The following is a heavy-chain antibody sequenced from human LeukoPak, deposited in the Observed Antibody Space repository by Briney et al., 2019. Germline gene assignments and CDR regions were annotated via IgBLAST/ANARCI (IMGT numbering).Heavy chain of an antibody. J-gene: IGHJ4*02. CDR2: INHSGST. D-gene: IGHD2-15*01. Sequence: SETLSLTCAVYGGSFSGYYWSWIRQPPGKGLEWIGEINHSGSTNYNPSLKSRVTISVDTSKNQFSLKLSSVTAADTAVYYCASLLLTPGYFDYWGQGTLVTVSS. CDR3: ASLLLTPGYFDY. CDR1: GGSFSGYY. V-gene: IGHV4-34*01.